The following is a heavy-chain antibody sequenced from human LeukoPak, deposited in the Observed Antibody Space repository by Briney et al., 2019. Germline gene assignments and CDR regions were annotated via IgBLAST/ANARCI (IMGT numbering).Heavy chain of an antibody. CDR1: GFTVSSNY. J-gene: IGHJ3*02. Sequence: GGSLRLSCAASGFTVSSNYMSWVRQAPGKGLEWVSIIYSGGSTFYADSVKGRFTISRDNSKNTLYLQMNSLRAEDTAVYYCARGGSYLSAFDIWGQGTMATVSS. CDR3: ARGGSYLSAFDI. D-gene: IGHD1-26*01. V-gene: IGHV3-53*01. CDR2: IYSGGST.